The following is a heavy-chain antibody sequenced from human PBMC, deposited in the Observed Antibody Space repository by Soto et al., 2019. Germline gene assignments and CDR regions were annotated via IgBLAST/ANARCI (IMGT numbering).Heavy chain of an antibody. D-gene: IGHD5-12*01. CDR3: AKVGWI. Sequence: EVQLLESGGGLPQPGGSLRLSCAASGLTFSSHAMTWVRQAPGKGLQWVSTISDSGDSTYYADSVKGRFTISRDNSKNTLYLQMNSLRAEDTAVYYCAKVGWIGGQGTLVTVSS. V-gene: IGHV3-23*01. J-gene: IGHJ4*02. CDR2: ISDSGDST. CDR1: GLTFSSHA.